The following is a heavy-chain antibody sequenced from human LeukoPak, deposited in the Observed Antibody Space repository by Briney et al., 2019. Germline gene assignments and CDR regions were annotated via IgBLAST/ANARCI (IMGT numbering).Heavy chain of an antibody. CDR2: IYPGDSDT. J-gene: IGHJ6*02. V-gene: IGHV5-51*01. CDR1: GYSFTSYW. Sequence: GESLKISCKGSGYSFTSYWIGWVRQMSGKGLEWMGIIYPGDSDTRYSPSFQGQVTISADKSISTAYLQRSSLKASDTAMYYCARRGFDSGYGLLYYGMDVWGQGTTVTVSS. D-gene: IGHD5-12*01. CDR3: ARRGFDSGYGLLYYGMDV.